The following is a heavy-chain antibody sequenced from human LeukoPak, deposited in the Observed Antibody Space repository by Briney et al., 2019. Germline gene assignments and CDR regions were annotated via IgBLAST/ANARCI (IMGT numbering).Heavy chain of an antibody. J-gene: IGHJ4*02. Sequence: GASVKVSCKASGGTFSSYAISWVRQAPGQGLEWMGGIIPIFGTANYAQKFQGRVTITADKSTSTAYMELSRLRSDDTAVYYCARDRRPHLSGWYYFDYWGQGTLVTVSS. CDR3: ARDRRPHLSGWYYFDY. CDR1: GGTFSSYA. CDR2: IIPIFGTA. D-gene: IGHD6-19*01. V-gene: IGHV1-69*06.